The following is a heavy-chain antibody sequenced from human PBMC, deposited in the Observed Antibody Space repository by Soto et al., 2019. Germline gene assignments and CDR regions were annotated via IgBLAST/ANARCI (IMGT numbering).Heavy chain of an antibody. CDR3: ARDRAAAGTPYYYYYGMDV. CDR1: GGSISSSNW. CDR2: IYHSGST. J-gene: IGHJ6*02. D-gene: IGHD6-13*01. Sequence: PSETLPLTCAVSGGSISSSNWWSWVRQPPGKGLEWIGEIYHSGSTNYNPSLKSRVTISVDKSKNQFSPKLSSVTAADTAVYYCARDRAAAGTPYYYYYGMDVWGQGTTVT. V-gene: IGHV4-4*02.